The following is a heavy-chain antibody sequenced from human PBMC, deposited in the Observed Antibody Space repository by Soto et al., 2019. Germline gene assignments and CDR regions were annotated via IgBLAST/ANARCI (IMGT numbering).Heavy chain of an antibody. CDR2: INHSGST. CDR1: GGSFSGYY. J-gene: IGHJ4*02. CDR3: ARGQVAIVVVVAAPSYFDY. D-gene: IGHD2-15*01. Sequence: QVQLQQWGAGLLKPSETLSLTCAVYGGSFSGYYWSWIRQPPGKGLEWIGEINHSGSTNYNPSLKSRVTISVVTSKNPFSLKLSSVTAAGTAVYYCARGQVAIVVVVAAPSYFDYLGQGTLVTVSA. V-gene: IGHV4-34*01.